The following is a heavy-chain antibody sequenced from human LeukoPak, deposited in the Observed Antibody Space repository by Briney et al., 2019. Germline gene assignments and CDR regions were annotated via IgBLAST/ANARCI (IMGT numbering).Heavy chain of an antibody. J-gene: IGHJ6*02. D-gene: IGHD3-3*01. Sequence: PGGSLRLSCAASGFTFSSYGMHWVRQAPGKGLEWVAVIWYDGSNKYYADSVKGRFTISRDNSKNTLYLQMNSLRAEDTAVYYCARDCYDFWSGYYTYYYYGMDVWGQGTTVTVSS. V-gene: IGHV3-33*01. CDR1: GFTFSSYG. CDR2: IWYDGSNK. CDR3: ARDCYDFWSGYYTYYYYGMDV.